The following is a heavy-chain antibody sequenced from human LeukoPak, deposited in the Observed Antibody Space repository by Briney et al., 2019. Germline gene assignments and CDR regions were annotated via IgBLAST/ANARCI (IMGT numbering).Heavy chain of an antibody. CDR1: GFTFSSYA. V-gene: IGHV3-23*01. Sequence: GGSLRLSCAASGFTFSSYAMSWVRQAPGKGLEWVSAISGSGDSTYYGDSVKGRFTISRDNSKNTLYLQMNSLRAEDTAVYYCAREPSSGSVSSWYPLDYWGRGTLVTVSS. CDR2: ISGSGDST. D-gene: IGHD6-13*01. CDR3: AREPSSGSVSSWYPLDY. J-gene: IGHJ4*02.